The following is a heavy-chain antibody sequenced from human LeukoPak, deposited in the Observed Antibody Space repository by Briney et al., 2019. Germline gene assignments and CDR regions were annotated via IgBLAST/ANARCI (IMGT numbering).Heavy chain of an antibody. D-gene: IGHD1-26*01. J-gene: IGHJ3*02. CDR2: IDPRDSYN. CDR3: ARSYRVGVPSDAFDI. Sequence: RGESLKISCKGSGXNFTNYWISWVRQMPGKGLERMGTIDPRDSYNNYSPSFQGQVTISADKSISTAYLQWSSLKASDTAMYYCARSYRVGVPSDAFDIWGQGTMVTVSS. V-gene: IGHV5-10-1*04. CDR1: GXNFTNYW.